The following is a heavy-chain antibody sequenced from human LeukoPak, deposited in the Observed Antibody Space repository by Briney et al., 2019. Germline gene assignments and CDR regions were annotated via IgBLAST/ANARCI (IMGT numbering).Heavy chain of an antibody. Sequence: SETLSLTCTASGGSISSYYWSWIRQPPGKGLEWIGYIYYSGSTNYNPSLKSRVTISVDTSKNQFSPKLSSVTAADTAVYYCARLRLYSHWLGDHFDYWGQGTLVTVSS. CDR1: GGSISSYY. CDR2: IYYSGST. CDR3: ARLRLYSHWLGDHFDY. V-gene: IGHV4-59*01. J-gene: IGHJ4*02. D-gene: IGHD3-9*01.